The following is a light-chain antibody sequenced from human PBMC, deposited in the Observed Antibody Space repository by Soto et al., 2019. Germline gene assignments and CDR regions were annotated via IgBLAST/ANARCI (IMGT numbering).Light chain of an antibody. CDR1: DDINNF. V-gene: IGKV1-33*01. CDR3: QQYDDLAFT. CDR2: DAS. Sequence: DIQMTQSPSSLYTSVGDRVTLTCHASDDINNFLSWYQQTPGKAPKLLIHDASTLQRGVPSRFSGSGSGTDFTLTISSLQPEDFATYYCQQYDDLAFTLVPGTKVDIK. J-gene: IGKJ3*01.